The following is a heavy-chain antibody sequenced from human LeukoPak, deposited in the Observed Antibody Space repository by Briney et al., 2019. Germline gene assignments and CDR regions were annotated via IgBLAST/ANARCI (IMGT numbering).Heavy chain of an antibody. CDR3: ARGGQYCSGGSCYVY. V-gene: IGHV1-69*05. Sequence: SVKVSCKASGGTFSSYAISWVRRAPGQGLEWMGGIIPIFGTASYAQKFQGRVTMTRDTSTSTVYMELSSLRSEDTAVYYCARGGQYCSGGSCYVYWGQGTLVTVSS. D-gene: IGHD2-15*01. CDR2: IIPIFGTA. CDR1: GGTFSSYA. J-gene: IGHJ4*02.